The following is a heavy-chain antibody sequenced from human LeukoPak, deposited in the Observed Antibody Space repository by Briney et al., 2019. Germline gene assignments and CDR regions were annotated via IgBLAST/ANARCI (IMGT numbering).Heavy chain of an antibody. J-gene: IGHJ4*02. CDR1: GVNIRSSW. D-gene: IGHD7-27*01. Sequence: GGSLRLSCSVSGVNIRSSWMSWVRQTPGRGLEWVADMNEDGSGALYMNSVKGLFTVSRDNANNSLYLQMNYLRGEDTAVYYCARDPAWGAIDYWGQGTLVTVSS. V-gene: IGHV3-7*01. CDR3: ARDPAWGAIDY. CDR2: MNEDGSGA.